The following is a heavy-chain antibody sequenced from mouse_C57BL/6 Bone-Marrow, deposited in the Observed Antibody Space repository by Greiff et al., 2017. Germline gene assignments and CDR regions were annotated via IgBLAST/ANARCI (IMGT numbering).Heavy chain of an antibody. CDR3: ARNGGRTSFDY. CDR2: IWSGGST. V-gene: IGHV2-2*01. Sequence: VMLVESGPGLVQPSQSLSITCTVSGFSLTSYGVHWVRQSPRKGLEWLEVIWSGGSTDYNAAFITRLSISKDNSKSQVFFKMNSLQADDTAIYYCARNGGRTSFDYWGQGTTLTVSS. J-gene: IGHJ2*01. CDR1: GFSLTSYG.